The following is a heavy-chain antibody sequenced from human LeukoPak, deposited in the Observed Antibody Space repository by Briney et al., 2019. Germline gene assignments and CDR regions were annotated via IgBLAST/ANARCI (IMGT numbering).Heavy chain of an antibody. CDR2: ISDDGSNK. CDR1: GFTFSSYA. J-gene: IGHJ4*02. D-gene: IGHD5-18*01. V-gene: IGHV3-30-3*01. Sequence: PGGSLRLSCAASGFTFSSYAMHWVRQAPGKGLEWVAVISDDGSNKYYADSVKGRFTISRDNSKNTLYLQMNSLRAEDTAVYYCAGDTAMVSFDYWGQGTLVTVSS. CDR3: AGDTAMVSFDY.